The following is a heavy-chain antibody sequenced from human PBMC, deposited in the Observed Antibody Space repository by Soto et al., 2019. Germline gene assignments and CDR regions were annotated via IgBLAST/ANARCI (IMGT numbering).Heavy chain of an antibody. Sequence: KVSCKASGNTVPNYAIHWVRQMPGKGLEWMGIIYPGDSDIRYSPSFQGQVTISADKSISTAYLQWSSLKASDTAMYYCARRSTYLDGMDVWGQGTTVTSP. D-gene: IGHD2-2*01. V-gene: IGHV5-51*01. CDR1: GNTVPNYA. CDR3: ARRSTYLDGMDV. CDR2: IYPGDSDI. J-gene: IGHJ6*02.